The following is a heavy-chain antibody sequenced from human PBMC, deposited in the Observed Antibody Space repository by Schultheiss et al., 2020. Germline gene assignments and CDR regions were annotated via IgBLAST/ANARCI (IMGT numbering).Heavy chain of an antibody. V-gene: IGHV4-30-4*01. D-gene: IGHD3-22*01. CDR3: ASTYYYDSSFDY. J-gene: IGHJ4*02. Sequence: SETLSLTCTVSGGSISSGDYYWSWIRQPPGKGLEWIGYIYYSGSTNYNPSLKSRVTISVDTSKNQFSLKLSSVTAADTAVYYCASTYYYDSSFDYWGQGTLVTVSS. CDR1: GGSISSGDYY. CDR2: IYYSGST.